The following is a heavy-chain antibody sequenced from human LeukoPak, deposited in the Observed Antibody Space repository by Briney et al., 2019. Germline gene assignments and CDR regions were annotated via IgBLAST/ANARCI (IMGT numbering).Heavy chain of an antibody. CDR1: GFTFSSYE. Sequence: PGGSLRLSCAASGFTFSSYEMNWVRQAPGKGLEWVAYISSSGSTTYYADSVKGRFTISRDNAKNSLFLQMNSLRADDTAVYYCARFRGGSLPGDWGQGTPVTVSS. V-gene: IGHV3-48*03. J-gene: IGHJ4*02. CDR2: ISSSGSTT. D-gene: IGHD1-26*01. CDR3: ARFRGGSLPGD.